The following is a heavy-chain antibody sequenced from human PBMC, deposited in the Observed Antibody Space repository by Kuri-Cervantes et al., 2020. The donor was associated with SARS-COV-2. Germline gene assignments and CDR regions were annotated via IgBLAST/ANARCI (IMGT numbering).Heavy chain of an antibody. CDR3: ARDQAGTIDY. J-gene: IGHJ4*02. Sequence: GESLKISCAASGFTFSSYAMSWVRQAPGKGLEWVTFIRYDGSNKYYADSVKGRFTISRDNSKNTLYLQMNSLRAEDTAVYYCARDQAGTIDYWGQGTLVTVSS. D-gene: IGHD1-1*01. CDR1: GFTFSSYA. V-gene: IGHV3-30*02. CDR2: IRYDGSNK.